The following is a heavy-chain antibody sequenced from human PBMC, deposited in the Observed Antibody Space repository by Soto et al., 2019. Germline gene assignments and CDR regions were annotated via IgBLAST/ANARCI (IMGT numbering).Heavy chain of an antibody. CDR2: TYYRSRWYN. V-gene: IGHV6-1*01. J-gene: IGHJ6*03. CDR1: GDSVSSNSAA. Sequence: PSQTLSLTCAISGDSVSSNSAAWNWIRQSPSRGLEWLGRTYYRSRWYNDYAVSVKSRITVNPDTSRNQFSLHLNSVTPEDTAVFYCVETTGPQGYYRDVWKKGTTVPVSS. CDR3: VETTGPQGYYRDV. D-gene: IGHD1-1*01.